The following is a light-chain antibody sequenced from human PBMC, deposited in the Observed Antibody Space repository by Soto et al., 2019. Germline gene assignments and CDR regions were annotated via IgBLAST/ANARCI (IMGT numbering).Light chain of an antibody. CDR2: AAA. V-gene: IGKV1-9*01. CDR3: QQPNRYPVT. CDR1: QAISTY. J-gene: IGKJ5*01. Sequence: DAQLTPSPYFLSASVGARVTITCRASQAISTYLVLYQQKPRKAPMLLIYAAATFQSEVSTRLSGSGSGTEFTLTISSLQPEDFATYHCQQPNRYPVTFGQGTRREIK.